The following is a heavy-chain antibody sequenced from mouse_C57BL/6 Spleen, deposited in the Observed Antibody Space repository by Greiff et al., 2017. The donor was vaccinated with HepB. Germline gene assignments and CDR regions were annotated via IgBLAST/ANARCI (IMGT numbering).Heavy chain of an antibody. Sequence: QVQLKESGAELVRPGTSVKVSCKASGYAFTNYLIEWVKQRPGQGLEWIGVINPGSGGTNYNEKFKGKATLTADKSSSTAYMQLSSLTSEDSAVYFCARGGAIYYGNYFNSYWGQGTLVTVSA. J-gene: IGHJ3*01. CDR2: INPGSGGT. CDR1: GYAFTNYL. CDR3: ARGGAIYYGNYFNSY. V-gene: IGHV1-54*01. D-gene: IGHD2-1*01.